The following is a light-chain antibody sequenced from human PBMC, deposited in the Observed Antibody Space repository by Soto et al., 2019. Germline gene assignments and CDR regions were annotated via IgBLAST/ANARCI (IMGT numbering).Light chain of an antibody. Sequence: QSVLTQPPSVSGAPGQRVTISCTGSSSNIGAGYDVHWYQQLPGTAPKLLIYGTSNRPSGVPDRFSGSKSGTSASLASTGLKAEDGADYYCQSYESSLRGVVFGGGTKLTVL. CDR2: GTS. CDR1: SSNIGAGYD. J-gene: IGLJ2*01. CDR3: QSYESSLRGVV. V-gene: IGLV1-40*01.